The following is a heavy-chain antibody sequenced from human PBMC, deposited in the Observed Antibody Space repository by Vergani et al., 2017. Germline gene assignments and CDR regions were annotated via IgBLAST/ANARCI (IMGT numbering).Heavy chain of an antibody. D-gene: IGHD2-8*02. CDR2: IYNAGAT. CDR3: AIDPSGYCTGDTCRGY. V-gene: IGHV3-66*01. Sequence: EVQLVQSGGQLVQPGGSLRLSCSASEFPVSSCFMSWVRQAPGKGLEWVSIIYNAGATFYADCVKGRFTISRDTSKKTLYLEMKRLTIEDTALFYCAIDPSGYCTGDTCRGYWGQGTLVTVSS. CDR1: EFPVSSCF. J-gene: IGHJ4*02.